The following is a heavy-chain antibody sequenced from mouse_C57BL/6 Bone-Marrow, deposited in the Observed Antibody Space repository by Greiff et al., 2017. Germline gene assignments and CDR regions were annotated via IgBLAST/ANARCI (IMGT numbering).Heavy chain of an antibody. Sequence: VQLQQSGAELAKPGASLKLSCKASGYTFTSYWMHWVKQRPGQGLEWIGYIIPSSGYTKYNQKFKDKATLTADKSSSTAYMQLSSLTYEDSAVYCSASENLLSHWYFDVRGTGTTVTVSS. D-gene: IGHD1-1*01. J-gene: IGHJ1*03. CDR2: IIPSSGYT. CDR3: ASENLLSHWYFDV. V-gene: IGHV1-7*01. CDR1: GYTFTSYW.